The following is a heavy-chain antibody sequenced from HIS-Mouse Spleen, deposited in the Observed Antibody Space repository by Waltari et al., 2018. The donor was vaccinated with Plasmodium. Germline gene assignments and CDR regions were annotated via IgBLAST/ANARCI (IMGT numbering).Heavy chain of an antibody. CDR1: GFTFSSSW. D-gene: IGHD1-1*01. J-gene: IGHJ2*01. Sequence: EVKLVESGGGLVQPGASMRLACAASGFTFSSSWMIWVRQAPWKGVWWVANIKQDGSDKVYVHSLKGRYTISRDNAQSPISLQMTSLSAEDTAVYYCVSSWYWDFALSGRGPLVT. CDR3: VSSWYWDFAL. V-gene: IGHV3-7*01. CDR2: IKQDGSDK.